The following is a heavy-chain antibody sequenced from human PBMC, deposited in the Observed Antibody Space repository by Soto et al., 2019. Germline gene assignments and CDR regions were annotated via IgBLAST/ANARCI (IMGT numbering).Heavy chain of an antibody. CDR1: GGTFSSYA. CDR2: IIPIFGTA. D-gene: IGHD3-10*01. J-gene: IGHJ6*02. Sequence: QVQLVQSGAEVKKPGSSVKVSCKASGGTFSSYAISWVRQAPGQGLEWMGGIIPIFGTANYAQKFQGRVTLTADKSTSTAYMELSSLRSEDTAVYYCARPRSPVYGSGSKYYYYGMDVWGQGATVTVSS. CDR3: ARPRSPVYGSGSKYYYYGMDV. V-gene: IGHV1-69*06.